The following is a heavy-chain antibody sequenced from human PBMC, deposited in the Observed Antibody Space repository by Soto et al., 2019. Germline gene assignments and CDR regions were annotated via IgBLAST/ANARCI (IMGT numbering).Heavy chain of an antibody. CDR2: ISYDGSNK. D-gene: IGHD6-19*01. J-gene: IGHJ5*02. V-gene: IGHV3-30*18. CDR3: AKDHTTRIAVDWFDP. CDR1: GFTFSSYG. Sequence: VGSLRLSCAASGFTFSSYGMHWVRQAPGKGLEWVAVISYDGSNKYYADSVKGRFTISRDNSKNTLYLQMNSLRAEDTAVHYCAKDHTTRIAVDWFDPWGQGTLVTVSS.